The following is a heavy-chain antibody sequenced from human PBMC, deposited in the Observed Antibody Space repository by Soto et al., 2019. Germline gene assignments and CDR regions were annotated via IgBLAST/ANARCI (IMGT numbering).Heavy chain of an antibody. Sequence: GGSLRLSCAASGFTFDDYAMHWVRQAPGKGLEWVSDISWNSSSIGYADSVKGRFTISRDNAKNSLYLQMNSLRVEDTAVYYCARDTYYHDSSGYYVFDYWGQGTLVTVSS. CDR2: ISWNSSSI. CDR1: GFTFDDYA. V-gene: IGHV3-9*01. J-gene: IGHJ4*02. D-gene: IGHD3-22*01. CDR3: ARDTYYHDSSGYYVFDY.